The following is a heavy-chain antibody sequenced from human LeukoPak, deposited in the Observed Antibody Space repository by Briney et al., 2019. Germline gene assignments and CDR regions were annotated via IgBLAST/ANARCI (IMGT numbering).Heavy chain of an antibody. CDR3: AKVSGYAYFDY. J-gene: IGHJ4*02. Sequence: PGGSLRLSCAASGFIFSTYGMNWVRQAPGKGLEWVSGISGSGGSTYYADSVKGRFTISRDNSKNTLYLQMNSLRAEDTAVYYCAKVSGYAYFDYWGPGTLVTVSS. CDR1: GFIFSTYG. CDR2: ISGSGGST. D-gene: IGHD3-3*01. V-gene: IGHV3-23*01.